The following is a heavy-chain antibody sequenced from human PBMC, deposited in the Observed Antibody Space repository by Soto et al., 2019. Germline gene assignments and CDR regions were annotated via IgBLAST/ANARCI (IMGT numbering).Heavy chain of an antibody. V-gene: IGHV4-4*02. Sequence: PSETLSLTCAVSGGSISSSNWWSWVSQPPGKGLEWIGEIYHSGSTNYNPSLKSRVTISVDKPKNQSSLKLSSVTAAAPAVHYCATLPIVGAGFDYWRQGPLVTVSS. CDR1: GGSISSSNW. CDR2: IYHSGST. CDR3: ATLPIVGAGFDY. J-gene: IGHJ4*02. D-gene: IGHD1-26*01.